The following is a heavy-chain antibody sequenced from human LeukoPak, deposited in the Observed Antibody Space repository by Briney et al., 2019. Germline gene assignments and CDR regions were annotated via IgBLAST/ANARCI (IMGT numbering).Heavy chain of an antibody. CDR2: ISSSSSYI. Sequence: GGSLRLSCAASGFTFSSYSMNWVRQAPGKGLEWVSSISSSSSYIYYADSVKGRFTISRDNAKNSLYLQMNSLRAEDTAVYYCARRIGAYYYYYMDVWGKGTTVTISS. D-gene: IGHD2/OR15-2a*01. J-gene: IGHJ6*03. CDR3: ARRIGAYYYYYMDV. CDR1: GFTFSSYS. V-gene: IGHV3-21*01.